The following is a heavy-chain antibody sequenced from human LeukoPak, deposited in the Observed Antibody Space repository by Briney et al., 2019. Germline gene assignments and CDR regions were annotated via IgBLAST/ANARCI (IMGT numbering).Heavy chain of an antibody. CDR1: GFTFSDYY. J-gene: IGHJ6*03. CDR2: ISSSGSTI. CDR3: ASLYSLAFDSSSSLGYMDV. V-gene: IGHV3-11*04. D-gene: IGHD6-6*01. Sequence: PGGSLRLSCAASGFTFSDYYMSWIRQAPGKGLEWVSYISSSGSTIYYADSVKGRFTISRDNAKNSLYLQMNSLRAEDTAVYYCASLYSLAFDSSSSLGYMDVWGKGTTVTVSS.